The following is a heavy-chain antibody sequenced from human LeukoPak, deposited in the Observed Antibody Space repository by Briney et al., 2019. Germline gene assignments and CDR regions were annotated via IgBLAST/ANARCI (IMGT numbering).Heavy chain of an antibody. CDR1: GFTFSSYG. V-gene: IGHV3-33*01. Sequence: PGGSLRLSCAASGFTFSSYGMHWVRQAPGKGLEWVAVIWYDGSNKYYADSVKGRFTISRDNSKNTLYLQMNSLRAEDTAVYYCAGGVSSGYCSSTSCRWTTVTTQNNFDYWGQGTLVTVSS. CDR2: IWYDGSNK. D-gene: IGHD2-2*01. CDR3: AGGVSSGYCSSTSCRWTTVTTQNNFDY. J-gene: IGHJ4*02.